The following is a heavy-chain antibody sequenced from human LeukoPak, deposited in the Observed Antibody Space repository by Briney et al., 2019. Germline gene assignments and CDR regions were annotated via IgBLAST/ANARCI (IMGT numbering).Heavy chain of an antibody. Sequence: GGSLRLSCKASGFTVSNNYMNWVRQAPGKGLEWVALIYSGGSTQYADSVKGRLTISRDNSRNTLYLQMSSLRVEDTAVYYCARDPPGIAASVSGGWGQGILVTVSS. D-gene: IGHD6-13*01. CDR1: GFTVSNNY. CDR2: IYSGGST. V-gene: IGHV3-53*01. J-gene: IGHJ4*02. CDR3: ARDPPGIAASVSGG.